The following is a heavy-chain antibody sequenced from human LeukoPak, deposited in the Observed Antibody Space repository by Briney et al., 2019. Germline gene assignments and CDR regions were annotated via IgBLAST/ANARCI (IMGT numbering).Heavy chain of an antibody. CDR3: ARGKGSSSWYWSFYFDY. CDR2: TSSSGSTI. V-gene: IGHV3-48*03. D-gene: IGHD6-13*01. Sequence: GGSLRLSCAASGFTFSSYEMNWVRQAPGKGLEWVSYTSSSGSTIYYADSVKGRFTISRDNAKNSLYLQMNSLRAEDTAVYYCARGKGSSSWYWSFYFDYWGQGTLVTVSS. J-gene: IGHJ4*02. CDR1: GFTFSSYE.